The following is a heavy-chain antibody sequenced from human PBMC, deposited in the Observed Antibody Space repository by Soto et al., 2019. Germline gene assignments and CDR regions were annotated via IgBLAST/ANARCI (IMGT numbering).Heavy chain of an antibody. J-gene: IGHJ5*01. V-gene: IGHV4-34*01. Sequence: SETLSLTCAVYGGSFSGHSWTWIRQSPGKGLEWIGDINHSGRVNYSSSLKSRVTISLDTSKNQFSLTLSAVTAADTAMYYCSTRAYDTNGYYRFDPWGQGTLVTVSS. D-gene: IGHD3-22*01. CDR1: GGSFSGHS. CDR3: STRAYDTNGYYRFDP. CDR2: INHSGRV.